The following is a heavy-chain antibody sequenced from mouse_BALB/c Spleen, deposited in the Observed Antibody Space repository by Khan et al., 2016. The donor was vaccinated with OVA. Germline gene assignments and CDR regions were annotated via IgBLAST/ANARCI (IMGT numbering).Heavy chain of an antibody. D-gene: IGHD2-10*01. CDR1: GYTFTNYG. CDR2: INTYTGEP. V-gene: IGHV9-3-1*01. J-gene: IGHJ4*01. CDR3: ARPPYYSYVMVY. Sequence: QIQLVQSGPEPKKPGETVKISCKASGYTFTNYGMDWVKQAPGKGLMWVGWINTYTGEPTYADDFKGRFAFSLETSASTAYLQINNLKNEDSATYFCARPPYYSYVMVYWGQGTSVTVSS.